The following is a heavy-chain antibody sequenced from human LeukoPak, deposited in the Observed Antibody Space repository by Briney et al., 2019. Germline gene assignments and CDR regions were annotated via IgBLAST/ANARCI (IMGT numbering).Heavy chain of an antibody. Sequence: GGSLRLSCAASGFTFSTYWMYWVRQAPGKGLVWVSRIKLDESSTTYADSVKGRFTTSRDNARNMLYLQMNSLRAEDTALYYCARSKGGAYTGDLDLWGRGTLVTVSS. CDR1: GFTFSTYW. J-gene: IGHJ2*01. D-gene: IGHD2-21*01. V-gene: IGHV3-74*01. CDR2: IKLDESST. CDR3: ARSKGGAYTGDLDL.